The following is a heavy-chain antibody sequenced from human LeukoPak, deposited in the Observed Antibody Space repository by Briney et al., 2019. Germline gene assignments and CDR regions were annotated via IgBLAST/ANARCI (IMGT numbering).Heavy chain of an antibody. V-gene: IGHV4-61*02. Sequence: PSETLSLTCTVSGGSISRGDYYWTWIRQPAGKGLEWIGRIYTSGSTNYNPSLKSRVTISLDMSKKQFSLKMSSVTAADTAVYYCARDNSVRDEAWWFNPWGQGTLVTVSS. CDR1: GGSISRGDYY. J-gene: IGHJ5*02. CDR3: ARDNSVRDEAWWFNP. CDR2: IYTSGST. D-gene: IGHD5-24*01.